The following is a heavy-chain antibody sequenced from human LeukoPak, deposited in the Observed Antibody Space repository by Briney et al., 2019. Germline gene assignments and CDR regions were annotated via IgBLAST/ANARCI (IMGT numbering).Heavy chain of an antibody. CDR3: AREKHYYDSSGYPTPLDY. CDR1: GFTFSSYA. J-gene: IGHJ4*02. Sequence: GGSLRLSCAASGFTFSSYAMHWVRQAPGKGLEWVAVISYDGSNKYYADSVKGRFTISRDNSKNTLYLQMNSLRAEDTAVYYCAREKHYYDSSGYPTPLDYWGQGTLVTVSS. CDR2: ISYDGSNK. V-gene: IGHV3-30-3*01. D-gene: IGHD3-22*01.